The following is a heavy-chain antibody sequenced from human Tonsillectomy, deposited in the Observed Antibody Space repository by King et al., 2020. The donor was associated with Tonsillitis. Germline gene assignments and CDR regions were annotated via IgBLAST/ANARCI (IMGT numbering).Heavy chain of an antibody. Sequence: VQLVQSGAEVKKPGASVKVSCKVSGYTLTELSMHWVRQAPGKGLEWMTSFDPEDGETIYAQKFQGRVTMTEDTSTDTAYMELSSLRSVDTAVYYCATDPFVVVLGAIHVAWGQGTLVTVSS. CDR2: FDPEDGET. V-gene: IGHV1-24*01. D-gene: IGHD2-2*01. J-gene: IGHJ5*02. CDR1: GYTLTELS. CDR3: ATDPFVVVLGAIHVA.